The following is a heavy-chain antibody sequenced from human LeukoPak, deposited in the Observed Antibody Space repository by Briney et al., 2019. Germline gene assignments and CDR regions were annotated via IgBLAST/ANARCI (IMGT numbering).Heavy chain of an antibody. J-gene: IGHJ6*03. CDR2: IYHSGST. D-gene: IGHD3-10*01. CDR3: ARRLGRKFGERFYYYHYMDV. V-gene: IGHV4-4*02. CDR1: GVSIGSSNW. Sequence: SGILSLTCAVSGVSIGSSNWWSWVRQSPEKGLEWIGEIYHSGSTNYHPSLKSRVTISVDMSKNQISLKLSSVTAADTAVYYCARRLGRKFGERFYYYHYMDVWGKGTTVTISS.